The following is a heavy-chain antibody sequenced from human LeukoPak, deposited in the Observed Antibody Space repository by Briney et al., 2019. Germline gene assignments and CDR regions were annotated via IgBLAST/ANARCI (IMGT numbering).Heavy chain of an antibody. CDR1: GFTFSSYG. J-gene: IGHJ6*02. V-gene: IGHV3-7*04. CDR3: ARVAAYPWIQLWLRGHYYYGMDV. CDR2: IKQDGSEK. D-gene: IGHD5-18*01. Sequence: GGSLRLSCAASGFTFSSYGMSWVRQAPGKGLEWVANIKQDGSEKYYVDSVKGRFTISRDNAKNSLYLQMNSLRAEDTAVYYCARVAAYPWIQLWLRGHYYYGMDVWGQGATVTVSS.